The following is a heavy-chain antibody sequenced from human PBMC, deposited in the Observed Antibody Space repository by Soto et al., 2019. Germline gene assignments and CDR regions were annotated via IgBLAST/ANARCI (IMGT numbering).Heavy chain of an antibody. V-gene: IGHV4-59*12. J-gene: IGHJ3*02. D-gene: IGHD3-10*01. Sequence: SETLSLTCTVSGGSISSYYWSWIRQPPGKGLEWIGYIYYSGSTNYNPSLKSRVTISVDTSKNQFSLKLSSVTAADTAVYYCAREVRGVVDAFDIWGQGTMVTVSS. CDR3: AREVRGVVDAFDI. CDR1: GGSISSYY. CDR2: IYYSGST.